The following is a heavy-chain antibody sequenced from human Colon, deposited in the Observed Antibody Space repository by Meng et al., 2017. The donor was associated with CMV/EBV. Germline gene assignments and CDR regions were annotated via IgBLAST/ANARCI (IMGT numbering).Heavy chain of an antibody. Sequence: GGSLRLSCAASGFTFSSYAMSWVRQAPGKGLEWVSAISGSGGSTYYADSVKGRFTISRDNSKNTLYLQMNSLRAEDTAVYYCAKYEYFDWLLPNWFDPWGQGTLVTVSS. D-gene: IGHD3-9*01. CDR1: GFTFSSYA. CDR3: AKYEYFDWLLPNWFDP. J-gene: IGHJ5*02. V-gene: IGHV3-23*01. CDR2: ISGSGGST.